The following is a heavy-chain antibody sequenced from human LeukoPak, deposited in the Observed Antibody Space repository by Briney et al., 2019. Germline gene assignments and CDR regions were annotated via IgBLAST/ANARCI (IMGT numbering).Heavy chain of an antibody. CDR1: GFTFSSYW. CDR2: IKQDGSEK. D-gene: IGHD3-22*01. Sequence: PGGSLRLSCAASGFTFSSYWMSWVRQAPGKGLEWVANIKQDGSEKYYVDSVKGRFTISRDNAKNSLYLQMNSPRAEDTAVYYCARDLREEIIDSSGYDYWGQGTLVTVSS. V-gene: IGHV3-7*01. J-gene: IGHJ4*02. CDR3: ARDLREEIIDSSGYDY.